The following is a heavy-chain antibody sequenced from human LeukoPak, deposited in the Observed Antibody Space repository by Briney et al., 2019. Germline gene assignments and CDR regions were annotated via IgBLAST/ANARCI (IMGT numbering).Heavy chain of an antibody. CDR1: GYTFTSYY. V-gene: IGHV1-46*01. J-gene: IGHJ5*02. CDR3: ARGGAGIWSRWASYNWFDP. CDR2: INPSGGST. Sequence: GASVTVSCKASGYTFTSYYMHWVRQAPGQGLEWMGIINPSGGSTSYAQKFQGRVTMTRDTSTSTVYMELSSLRSEDTAVYYCARGGAGIWSRWASYNWFDPWGQGTLVTVSS. D-gene: IGHD6-13*01.